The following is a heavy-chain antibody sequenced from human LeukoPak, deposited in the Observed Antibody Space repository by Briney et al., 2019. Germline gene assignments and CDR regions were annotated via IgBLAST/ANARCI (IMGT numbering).Heavy chain of an antibody. J-gene: IGHJ4*02. CDR3: AKGLLWFGEFGDY. CDR1: GFTFSSYG. Sequence: GGSLRLSCAASGFTFSSYGMHWVRQAPGKGLEWVAFIRYDGSNKYYADSVKGRFTISRDNSKNTLYLQMNSLRAEDTAVYYCAKGLLWFGEFGDYWGQGTLVTVSS. D-gene: IGHD3-10*01. CDR2: IRYDGSNK. V-gene: IGHV3-30*02.